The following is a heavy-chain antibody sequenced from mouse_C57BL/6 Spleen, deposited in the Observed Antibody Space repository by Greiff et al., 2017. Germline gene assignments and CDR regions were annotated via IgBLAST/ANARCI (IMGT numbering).Heavy chain of an antibody. CDR2: IAPEDGDT. V-gene: IGHV14-4*01. CDR1: GFNIKDDY. D-gene: IGHD4-1*01. Sequence: VQLQQSGAELVRPGASVKLSCTASGFNIKDDYVDWVKQRPEQGLEWIGWIAPEDGDTEYASKFQGKATLTADTSSNTAYLQLSSLTSEDTAVYYCTTGVTGTKFADWGKGTLVTVSA. J-gene: IGHJ3*01. CDR3: TTGVTGTKFAD.